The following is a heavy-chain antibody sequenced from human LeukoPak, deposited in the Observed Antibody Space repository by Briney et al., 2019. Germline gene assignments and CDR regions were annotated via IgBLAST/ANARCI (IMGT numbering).Heavy chain of an antibody. CDR3: ARDTYCSGGSCYSGPYYYMDV. J-gene: IGHJ6*03. Sequence: PGGSLRLSCAASGFTFSSYWMSWVRQAPGKGLEWVANIKQDGSEKYYVDSVKGRFTTSRDNAKNSLYLQMNSLRAEDTAVYYCARDTYCSGGSCYSGPYYYMDVWGKGTTVTVSS. CDR1: GFTFSSYW. V-gene: IGHV3-7*01. D-gene: IGHD2-15*01. CDR2: IKQDGSEK.